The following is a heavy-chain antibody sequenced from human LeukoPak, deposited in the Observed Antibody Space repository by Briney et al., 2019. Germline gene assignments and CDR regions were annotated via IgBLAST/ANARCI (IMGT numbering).Heavy chain of an antibody. Sequence: ASVKISRKASGYTFTDYHIHWVQQAPGKGLEWMGRVDPEEDETIYAEKFQGRITITADTSTDTTYMELSSLRSEDTAMYYCATVSVRNVLEWLFFDHWGQGTLVTVSS. CDR2: VDPEEDET. J-gene: IGHJ4*02. V-gene: IGHV1-69-2*01. D-gene: IGHD3-3*01. CDR1: GYTFTDYH. CDR3: ATVSVRNVLEWLFFDH.